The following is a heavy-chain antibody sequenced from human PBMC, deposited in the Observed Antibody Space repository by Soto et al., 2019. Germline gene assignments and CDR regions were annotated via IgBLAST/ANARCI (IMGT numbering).Heavy chain of an antibody. CDR1: GFTFSGSA. V-gene: IGHV3-73*01. CDR2: IRSKANSYAT. J-gene: IGHJ4*02. CDR3: TRPIDYGDYDYDY. Sequence: PGGSLRLSCAASGFTFSGSAMHWVRQASGKGLEWVGRIRSKANSYATAYAASVKGRFTISRDDSKNTAYLQMNSLKTEDTAVYYCTRPIDYGDYDYDYWGQGTLVTVSS. D-gene: IGHD4-17*01.